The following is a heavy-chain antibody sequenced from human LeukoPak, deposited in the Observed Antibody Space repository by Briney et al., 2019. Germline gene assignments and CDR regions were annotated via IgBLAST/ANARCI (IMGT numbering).Heavy chain of an antibody. CDR1: GFTFSSYS. CDR3: ARDYYDSSGYYYFDY. J-gene: IGHJ4*02. V-gene: IGHV3-21*01. Sequence: GGSLRLSCAASGFTFSSYSMNWVRQAPGKGLEWVSSISSSSSYIYYADSVKGRFTISRDNAKNSLYLQMNSLRAEDTAVYYCARDYYDSSGYYYFDYWGQGTLVTVSS. D-gene: IGHD3-22*01. CDR2: ISSSSSYI.